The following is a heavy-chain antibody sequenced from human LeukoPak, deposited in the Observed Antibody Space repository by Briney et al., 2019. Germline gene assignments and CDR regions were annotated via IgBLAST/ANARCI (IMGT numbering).Heavy chain of an antibody. CDR2: IGGSGGVT. CDR1: GFGFSNYV. CDR3: AQLDYDDSSGHES. J-gene: IGHJ5*02. D-gene: IGHD3-22*01. V-gene: IGHV3-23*01. Sequence: PGGSLRLSCAASGFGFSNYVMSWVRQAPGLGLEWVSGIGGSGGVTYYAASVKGRFTISRDNDQNTLYLQMNSLRAEDTALYDCAQLDYDDSSGHESWGEATLVTLSS.